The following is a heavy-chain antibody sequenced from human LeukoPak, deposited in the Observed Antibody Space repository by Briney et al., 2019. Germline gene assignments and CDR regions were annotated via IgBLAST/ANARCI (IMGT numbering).Heavy chain of an antibody. J-gene: IGHJ4*02. V-gene: IGHV1-69*13. CDR3: ARDQRRYCSGGSCYRLDY. Sequence: SVKVSCKASGGTFSSYAISWVRQAPGQGLEWMGGIIPIFGTANYAQKFQGRVTITADESTSTAYMELSSLRSEDTAVYYCARDQRRYCSGGSCYRLDYWGQGTLVTVSS. D-gene: IGHD2-15*01. CDR1: GGTFSSYA. CDR2: IIPIFGTA.